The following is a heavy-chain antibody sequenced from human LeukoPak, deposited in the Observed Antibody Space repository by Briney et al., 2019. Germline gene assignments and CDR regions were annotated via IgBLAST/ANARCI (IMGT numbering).Heavy chain of an antibody. D-gene: IGHD4-23*01. J-gene: IGHJ4*02. CDR2: INSDGNSI. V-gene: IGHV3-74*01. CDR1: GLTISSYW. Sequence: PGGSLRLSCAASGLTISSYWMHWVRQAPGKGLVWVSRINSDGNSITYADSVKGRFTISRDKAKNTLYLQMNSLRAEDTAVYYCAKGGTTVVDYWGQGTLVTVSS. CDR3: AKGGTTVVDY.